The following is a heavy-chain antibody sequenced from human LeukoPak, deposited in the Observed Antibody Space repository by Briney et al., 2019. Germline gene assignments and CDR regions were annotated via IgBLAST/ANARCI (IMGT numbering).Heavy chain of an antibody. Sequence: GGSLRLSCVASGFTFGSSAMTWVRQAPGKGLEWVSAISAGGGSTYDADSVKGRFTISRDSSKNTLYLQMNSLRAEDTAVYYCAKGLLVDPGWGQGTLVTVSS. CDR2: ISAGGGST. V-gene: IGHV3-23*01. CDR1: GFTFGSSA. CDR3: AKGLLVDPG. J-gene: IGHJ4*02. D-gene: IGHD2-8*01.